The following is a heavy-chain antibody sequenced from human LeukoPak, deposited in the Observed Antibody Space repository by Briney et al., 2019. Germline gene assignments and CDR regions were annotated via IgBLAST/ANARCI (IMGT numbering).Heavy chain of an antibody. J-gene: IGHJ4*02. CDR1: GGXXSSYA. CDR3: ARVMYSSGWTPFDY. Sequence: ASXXVXXKASGGXXSSYAISWVRQAPGQGLEWMXGIIPIFGTANYAQKFQGRVTITADESTSTAYMELSSLRSEDTAVHYCARVMYSSGWTPFDYWGQGTLVTVSS. CDR2: IIPIFGTA. D-gene: IGHD6-19*01. V-gene: IGHV1-69*01.